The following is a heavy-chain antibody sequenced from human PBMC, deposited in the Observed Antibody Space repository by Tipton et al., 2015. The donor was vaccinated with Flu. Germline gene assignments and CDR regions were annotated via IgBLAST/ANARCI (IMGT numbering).Heavy chain of an antibody. CDR3: TTLYSGYDLGDY. CDR1: GFTFRNAW. CDR2: IKSKTDGGTT. V-gene: IGHV3-15*01. J-gene: IGHJ4*02. D-gene: IGHD5-12*01. Sequence: SMRLSCAASGFTFRNAWMSWVRQAPGKGLEWVGRIKSKTDGGTTDYAAPVKGRFTISRDDSKNTLYLQMNSLKTEDTAVYYCTTLYSGYDLGDYWGQGTLVTVSS.